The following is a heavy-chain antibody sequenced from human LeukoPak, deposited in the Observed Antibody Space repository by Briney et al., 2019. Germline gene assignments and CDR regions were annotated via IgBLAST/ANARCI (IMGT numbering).Heavy chain of an antibody. V-gene: IGHV3-23*01. D-gene: IGHD4-17*01. CDR2: ISGSGGTT. J-gene: IGHJ4*02. CDR3: ARDGDDYGDYPPLY. CDR1: EFTFSNYA. Sequence: GGSLRLSCAASEFTFSNYAMTWVRQAPGKGLEWVSVISGSGGTTYYADSVKGRFTISRDNSKNTLYLQMNSLRAEDTAVYYCARDGDDYGDYPPLYWGQGTLVTVSS.